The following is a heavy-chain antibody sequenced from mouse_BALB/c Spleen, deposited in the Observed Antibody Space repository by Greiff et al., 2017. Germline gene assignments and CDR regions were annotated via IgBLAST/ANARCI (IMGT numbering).Heavy chain of an antibody. CDR1: GFSLTSYG. V-gene: IGHV2-9*02. J-gene: IGHJ4*01. CDR2: IWAGGST. CDR3: AREGTTSGDYAMDY. D-gene: IGHD5-5*01. Sequence: QVHVKQSGPGLVAPSQSLSITCTVSGFSLTSYGVHWVRQPPGKGLEWLGVIWAGGSTNCNSALMSRLSISKDNSKSQVFLKMNSLQTDDTAMYYCAREGTTSGDYAMDYWGQGTSVTVSS.